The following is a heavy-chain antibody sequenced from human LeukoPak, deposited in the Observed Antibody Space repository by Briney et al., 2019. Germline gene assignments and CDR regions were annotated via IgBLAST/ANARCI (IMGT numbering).Heavy chain of an antibody. D-gene: IGHD2-21*01. CDR3: AKVYCGASSCRPSYYFYYMDV. CDR2: ISGSGDGT. CDR1: GFTFSSYS. Sequence: PGGSLRLSCAASGFTFSSYSMNWVRQAPGRGLEWVSAISGSGDGTFYADSVKGRFTISRDNSNNTLYLQMTSLSAEDTALYYCAKVYCGASSCRPSYYFYYMDVWGKGTTVTVSS. V-gene: IGHV3-23*01. J-gene: IGHJ6*03.